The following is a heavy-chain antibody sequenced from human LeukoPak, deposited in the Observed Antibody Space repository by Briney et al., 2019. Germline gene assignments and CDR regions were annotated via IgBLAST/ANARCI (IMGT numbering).Heavy chain of an antibody. J-gene: IGHJ4*02. D-gene: IGHD5-24*01. CDR1: GYTFTSNY. CDR2: IYPRDGST. V-gene: IGHV1-46*01. Sequence: GASVKVSCKASGYTFTSNYIHWVRQAPGQGLEWMGMIYPRDGSTSYAQKFQGRVTITADESTSTAYMELSSLRSEDTAVYYCASPGGRWLQFLGYWGQGTLVTVSS. CDR3: ASPGGRWLQFLGY.